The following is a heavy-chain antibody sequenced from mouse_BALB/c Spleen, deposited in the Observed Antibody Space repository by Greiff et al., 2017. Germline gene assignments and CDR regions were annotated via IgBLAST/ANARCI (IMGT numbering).Heavy chain of an antibody. J-gene: IGHJ3*01. CDR2: IDPENGNT. Sequence: VQLQQSGAELVRPGALVKLSCKASGFNIKDYYMHWVKQRPEQGLEWIGWIDPENGNTIYDPKFQGKASITADTSTNTAYLQFSSLTSEDTAVYYCASYGNYVAYWGQGTLVTVSA. CDR1: GFNIKDYY. V-gene: IGHV14-1*02. D-gene: IGHD2-1*01. CDR3: ASYGNYVAY.